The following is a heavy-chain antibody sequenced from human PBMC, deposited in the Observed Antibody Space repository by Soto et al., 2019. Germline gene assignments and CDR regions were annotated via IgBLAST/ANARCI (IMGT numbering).Heavy chain of an antibody. CDR2: ISAYNGNT. Sequence: QVQLVQSGAEVKKPGASVKVSCKASGYTFTSYGISWVRQAPGQGLEWMGWISAYNGNTNYAQKLQGRVTMTTDTSPSTGYMELRSLRSEDPAVYYWARERVYNGTYDYYHGMDVWGPGATVTGSS. J-gene: IGHJ6*02. CDR1: GYTFTSYG. V-gene: IGHV1-18*01. D-gene: IGHD1-20*01. CDR3: ARERVYNGTYDYYHGMDV.